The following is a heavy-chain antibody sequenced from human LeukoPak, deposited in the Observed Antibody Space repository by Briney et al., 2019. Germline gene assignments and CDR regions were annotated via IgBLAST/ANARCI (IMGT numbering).Heavy chain of an antibody. V-gene: IGHV3-30*02. CDR1: GFTLSSYG. CDR2: IRYDGSNK. Sequence: PGGSLRLSCAASGFTLSSYGMHWVRQAPGKGLEWVAFIRYDGSNKYYADSVKGRFTISRDNSKNTLYLQMNSLRAEDTAVYYCAKVGIQLWLLGGYFDYWGQGTLVTVSS. D-gene: IGHD5-18*01. CDR3: AKVGIQLWLLGGYFDY. J-gene: IGHJ4*02.